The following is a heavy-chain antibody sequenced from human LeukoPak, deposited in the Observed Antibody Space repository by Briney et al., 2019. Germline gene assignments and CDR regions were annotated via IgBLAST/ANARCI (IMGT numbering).Heavy chain of an antibody. CDR2: INPNSGGT. J-gene: IGHJ4*02. CDR3: ARDLRWELQGYEY. CDR1: GYTFTGYY. D-gene: IGHD1-26*01. V-gene: IGHV1-2*02. Sequence: ASVKVSCKASGYTFTGYYMHWVRQAPGQGLEWMGCINPNSGGTNYAQKFQGRVTMTRDTSISTAYMELSRLRSDDTAVYYCARDLRWELQGYEYWGQGTLVTVSS.